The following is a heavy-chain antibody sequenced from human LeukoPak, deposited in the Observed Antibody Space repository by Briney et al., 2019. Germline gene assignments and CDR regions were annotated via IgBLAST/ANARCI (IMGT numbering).Heavy chain of an antibody. CDR1: GFTLRSYV. V-gene: IGHV3-23*01. Sequence: GGSLRLSCVASGFTLRSYVMNWVRQTPGKGLEWVSVTSESGGSTHYAESVKGRFTIYRDNSMDTLYLQMNSLRAEGTAVYYCAKNPLVGATDPNWFDPWGQGTLVTVSS. D-gene: IGHD1-26*01. CDR2: TSESGGST. CDR3: AKNPLVGATDPNWFDP. J-gene: IGHJ5*02.